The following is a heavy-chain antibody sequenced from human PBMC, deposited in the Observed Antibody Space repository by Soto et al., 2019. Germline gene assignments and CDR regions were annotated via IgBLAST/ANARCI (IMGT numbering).Heavy chain of an antibody. V-gene: IGHV5-10-1*01. CDR1: GYSFTSYW. Sequence: PGESLKISCKGSGYSFTSYWISWVRQMPGKGLEWMGRIDPSDSYTNYSPSFQGHVTISADKSISTAYLQWNSLRASDTAMYYCARLHYDTTGYYSWFDPWSQGALVTVSS. J-gene: IGHJ5*02. CDR2: IDPSDSYT. CDR3: ARLHYDTTGYYSWFDP. D-gene: IGHD3-22*01.